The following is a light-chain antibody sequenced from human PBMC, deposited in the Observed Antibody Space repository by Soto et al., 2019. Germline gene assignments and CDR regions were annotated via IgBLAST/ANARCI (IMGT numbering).Light chain of an antibody. CDR1: QNIKTY. Sequence: DIRTTQSPSSLSASVGDRVTITCRASQNIKTYLNWYQHKLGEAPKLLIYDASNLQGGVPSRFSGSGSGTDFTLTISSLQPEDFATYYCQQSYSTPLPFGGGTKVEIK. CDR3: QQSYSTPLP. J-gene: IGKJ4*01. V-gene: IGKV1-39*01. CDR2: DAS.